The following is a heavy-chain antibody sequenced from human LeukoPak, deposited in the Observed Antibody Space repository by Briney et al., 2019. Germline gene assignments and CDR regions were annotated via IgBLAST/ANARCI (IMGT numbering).Heavy chain of an antibody. CDR2: IYHSGST. J-gene: IGHJ6*02. CDR1: GYSISSGYY. Sequence: SETLSLTCAVSGYSISSGYYWGWIRQPPGKGLEWIGSIYHSGSTYYNPSLKSRVTISVDTSKNQFSLKLSSVTAADTAVYYCARGIAVAGQGFDYYYGMDVWGQGTTVTVSS. D-gene: IGHD6-19*01. V-gene: IGHV4-38-2*01. CDR3: ARGIAVAGQGFDYYYGMDV.